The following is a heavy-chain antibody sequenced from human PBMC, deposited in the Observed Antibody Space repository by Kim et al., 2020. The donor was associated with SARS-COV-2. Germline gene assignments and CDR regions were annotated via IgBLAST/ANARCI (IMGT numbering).Heavy chain of an antibody. CDR2: INHSGST. D-gene: IGHD3-22*01. Sequence: SETLSLTCAVYGGSFSGYYWSWIRQPPGKGLEWIGEINHSGSTNYNPSLKSRVTISVDTSKNQFSLKLSSVTAADTAVYYCARARKFFGSSGYPFFDYWG. V-gene: IGHV4-34*01. CDR1: GGSFSGYY. CDR3: ARARKFFGSSGYPFFDY. J-gene: IGHJ4*01.